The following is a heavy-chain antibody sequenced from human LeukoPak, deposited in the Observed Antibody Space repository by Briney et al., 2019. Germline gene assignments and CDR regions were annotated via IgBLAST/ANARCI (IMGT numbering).Heavy chain of an antibody. Sequence: PGGSLRLSCAASGFTFSSYGMHWVRQAPGKGLEWVAFIRYDGSNKYYADSVKGRLTISRDNSKNTLYLQMNSLRAEDTAVYYCAKGPPESEAVDYWGQGTLVTVSS. CDR1: GFTFSSYG. V-gene: IGHV3-30*02. CDR2: IRYDGSNK. J-gene: IGHJ4*02. CDR3: AKGPPESEAVDY.